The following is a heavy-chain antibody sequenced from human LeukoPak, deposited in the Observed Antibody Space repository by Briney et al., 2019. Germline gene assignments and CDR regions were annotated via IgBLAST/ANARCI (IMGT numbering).Heavy chain of an antibody. CDR1: GFTFSSTW. D-gene: IGHD3-10*01. V-gene: IGHV3-74*01. CDR3: ARDRYYIFDY. Sequence: PGRSLRLSCAAAGFTFSSTWMNWVRQGPGTGLEWVSRITSDGSSTIYADSVKGRFTISRDNAKSTVYLQMNSLRAEDTAVYFCARDRYYIFDYWGQGAPVTVSS. J-gene: IGHJ4*02. CDR2: ITSDGSST.